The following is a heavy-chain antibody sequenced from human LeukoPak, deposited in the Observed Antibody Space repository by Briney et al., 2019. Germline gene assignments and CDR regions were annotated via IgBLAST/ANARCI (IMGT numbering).Heavy chain of an antibody. CDR1: GYTFTSYY. CDR3: ARAIGEVVPAAGL. CDR2: INPSGGST. Sequence: ASVKVSCKASGYTFTSYYMHWVRQAPGQGLEWMGIINPSGGSTSYAQKFQGGVTMTRDTSTSTVYMELSSLRSEDTAVYYCARAIGEVVPAAGLWGRGTLVTVSS. V-gene: IGHV1-46*01. J-gene: IGHJ2*01. D-gene: IGHD2-2*01.